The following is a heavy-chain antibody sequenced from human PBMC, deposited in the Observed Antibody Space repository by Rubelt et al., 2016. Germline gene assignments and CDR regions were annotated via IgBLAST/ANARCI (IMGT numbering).Heavy chain of an antibody. CDR3: ARDPSNTSGFHAYFDY. CDR1: GGTFSSYA. CDR2: ISTYNGDT. V-gene: IGHV1-18*01. Sequence: QVQLVQSGAEVKKPGSSVKVSCKASGGTFSSYAISWVRQAPGQGLEWMGWISTYNGDTRYAQNFQGRVTMTPDTSTTTVDMVRRSLRSDDTAVYSCARDPSNTSGFHAYFDYWGQGTLVTVSS. D-gene: IGHD3-22*01. J-gene: IGHJ4*02.